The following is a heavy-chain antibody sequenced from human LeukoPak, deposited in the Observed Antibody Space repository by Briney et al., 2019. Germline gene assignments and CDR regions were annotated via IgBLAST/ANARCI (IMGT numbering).Heavy chain of an antibody. J-gene: IGHJ4*02. Sequence: SETLSLTCAVSGASVSSDYWSWIRQPPGKGLEWIGNIYYSGSTNYNPSFKSRVIISLDTSKNQFSLKLSSMTAADTAVYYCAKGSRSFEYWGQGALVTVSS. CDR2: IYYSGST. V-gene: IGHV4-59*02. D-gene: IGHD6-6*01. CDR1: GASVSSDY. CDR3: AKGSRSFEY.